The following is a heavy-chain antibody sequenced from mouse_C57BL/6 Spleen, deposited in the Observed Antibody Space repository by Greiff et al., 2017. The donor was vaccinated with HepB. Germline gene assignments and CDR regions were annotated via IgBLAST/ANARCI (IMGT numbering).Heavy chain of an antibody. CDR1: GYTFTDYY. Sequence: EVQLQQSGPELVKPGASVKISCKASGYTFTDYYMNWVKQSHGKSLEWIGDINPNNGGTSYNQKFKGKATLTVDKSSSTAYMELRSLTSEDSAVYYCARKIYYGYTWFAYWGQGTLVTVSA. D-gene: IGHD2-2*01. V-gene: IGHV1-26*01. CDR3: ARKIYYGYTWFAY. CDR2: INPNNGGT. J-gene: IGHJ3*01.